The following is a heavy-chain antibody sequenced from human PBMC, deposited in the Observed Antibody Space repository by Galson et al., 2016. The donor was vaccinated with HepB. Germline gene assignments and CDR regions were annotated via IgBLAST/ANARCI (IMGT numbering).Heavy chain of an antibody. CDR2: ISGTGDET. CDR1: GFTFSNFG. D-gene: IGHD3-10*01. V-gene: IGHV3-23*01. J-gene: IGHJ6*02. Sequence: SLRLSCAASGFTFSNFGMSWVRQAPGKGLEWVSSISGTGDETYHADSVKGWFTISRDTPKNTLYLQMNSLKAADTAVYYCAKATRGIRGVMIYSMDVWGQGTTVTVS. CDR3: AKATRGIRGVMIYSMDV.